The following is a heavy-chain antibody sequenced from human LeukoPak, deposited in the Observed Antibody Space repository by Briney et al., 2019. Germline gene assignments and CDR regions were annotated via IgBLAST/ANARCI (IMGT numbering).Heavy chain of an antibody. D-gene: IGHD2-2*02. CDR1: GYSFTSYW. CDR2: IYPGDSDT. Sequence: GESLKISCKGSGYSFTSYWMGWVHQMPGRGLEWMVIIYPGDSDTRYSPSFQGQVTISADKSISTAYLQWSSLKASDTAMYYCARPQSLFIPDAFDIWGQGTMVTVSS. J-gene: IGHJ3*02. CDR3: ARPQSLFIPDAFDI. V-gene: IGHV5-51*07.